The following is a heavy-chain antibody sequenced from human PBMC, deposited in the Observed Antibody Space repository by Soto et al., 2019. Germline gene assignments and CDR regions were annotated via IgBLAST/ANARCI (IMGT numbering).Heavy chain of an antibody. CDR2: INPNNGGT. D-gene: IGHD3-3*01. J-gene: IGHJ5*02. CDR1: GYTFTGYY. V-gene: IGHV1-2*02. CDR3: ARIRFLEWLPNWFDP. Sequence: EASVKVSCKASGYTFTGYYMHWVRQAPGQGLEWMGWINPNNGGTNYAQKLQGRVTMTTDTSTSTAYMELRSLRSDDTAVYYCARIRFLEWLPNWFDPWGQGTLVTVSS.